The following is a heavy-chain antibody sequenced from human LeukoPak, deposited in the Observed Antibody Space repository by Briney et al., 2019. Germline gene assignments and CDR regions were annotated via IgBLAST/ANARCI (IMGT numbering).Heavy chain of an antibody. CDR2: IIGSGSST. D-gene: IGHD6-19*01. CDR1: GFTFSSYG. V-gene: IGHV3-23*01. J-gene: IGHJ2*01. CDR3: AKDLDSSGWGPAYFDL. Sequence: PGGSLRLSCAASGFTFSSYGMSWVRQATGKGLQWVSVIIGSGSSTYYADSVKGRFTISRDNSKNTLYLQMNSLRAEDTAVYYCAKDLDSSGWGPAYFDLWGRGTLVTVSS.